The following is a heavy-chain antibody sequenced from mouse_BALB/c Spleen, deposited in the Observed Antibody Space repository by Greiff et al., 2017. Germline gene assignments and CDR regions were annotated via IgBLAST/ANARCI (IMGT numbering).Heavy chain of an antibody. V-gene: IGHV1-55*01. J-gene: IGHJ3*01. CDR3: ARWGFSFAY. CDR1: GYNFTSYW. Sequence: VQLQQPGAELVKPGTSVKLSCKASGYNFTSYWINWVKLRPGQGLEWIGDIYPGSGSTNYNEKFKSKATLTVDTSSSTAYMQLSSLASEDSALYYCARWGFSFAYWGQGTLVTVSA. CDR2: IYPGSGST.